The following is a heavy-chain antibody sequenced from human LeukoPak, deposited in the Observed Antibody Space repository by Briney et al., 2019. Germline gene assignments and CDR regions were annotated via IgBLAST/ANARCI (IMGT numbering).Heavy chain of an antibody. D-gene: IGHD6-25*01. J-gene: IGHJ5*02. V-gene: IGHV1-2*02. Sequence: GASVKVSCKASGYIFTGYLMHWVRQAPGQGLEWMGWINPNTGGTKYAQKFQGRVTMTRDTSISTAYMDLSGLISDDTAVYYCARVLRPDSAAFDPWGQGTLVTVSS. CDR1: GYIFTGYL. CDR3: ARVLRPDSAAFDP. CDR2: INPNTGGT.